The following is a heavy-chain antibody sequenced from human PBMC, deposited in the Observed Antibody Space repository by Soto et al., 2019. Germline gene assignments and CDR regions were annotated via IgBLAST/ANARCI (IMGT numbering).Heavy chain of an antibody. V-gene: IGHV3-23*01. J-gene: IGHJ6*02. D-gene: IGHD2-15*01. Sequence: VGSLRLSCAASGFTFRSYGMSWVRQAPGKGLEWVSAISGSGGSTYYADSVKGRFTISRDNSKNTLYLQMNSLRAEDTAVYYCAKMMAYCSGGSCYSNYYYGMDVWGQGTTVTVSS. CDR3: AKMMAYCSGGSCYSNYYYGMDV. CDR1: GFTFRSYG. CDR2: ISGSGGST.